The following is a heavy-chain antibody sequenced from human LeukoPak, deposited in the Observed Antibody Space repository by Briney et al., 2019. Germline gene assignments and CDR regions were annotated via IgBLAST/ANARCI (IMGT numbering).Heavy chain of an antibody. D-gene: IGHD6-13*01. CDR2: LQYDGNNK. CDR3: ARDSIRHQLYYFDS. V-gene: IGHV3-30*02. CDR1: GFTFSNYG. J-gene: IGHJ4*02. Sequence: GGSLRLSGAASGFTFSNYGMHWVRQAPGKGLEWVAFLQYDGNNKYYAESVRGRFTISKDNSKNTLYLQMNSLRPEDTAIYYCARDSIRHQLYYFDSWGQGTLVTVSS.